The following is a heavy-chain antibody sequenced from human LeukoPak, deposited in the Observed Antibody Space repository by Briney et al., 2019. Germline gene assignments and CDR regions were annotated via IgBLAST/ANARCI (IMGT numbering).Heavy chain of an antibody. CDR2: IYHSGST. Sequence: SETLSLTCTVSGYSISSGYYWGWIRQPPGKGLEWIGSIYHSGSTYYNPSLKSRVTISVDTSKNQFSLKLSSVTAADTAVYYCARVLVGIDYWGQGTLVTVSS. J-gene: IGHJ4*02. V-gene: IGHV4-38-2*02. CDR3: ARVLVGIDY. CDR1: GYSISSGYY. D-gene: IGHD1-26*01.